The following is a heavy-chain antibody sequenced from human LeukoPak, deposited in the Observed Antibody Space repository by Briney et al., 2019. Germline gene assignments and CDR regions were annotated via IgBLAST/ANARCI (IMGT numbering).Heavy chain of an antibody. CDR2: IIPIFGTA. CDR1: GGTFSSYA. Sequence: SVKVSFKASGGTFSSYAISWVRQAPGQGLEWMGGIIPIFGTANYAQKFQGRVTITADESTSTAYMELSSLRSEDTAVYYCARDPDIVATISHYGMDVWGQGTTVTVSS. J-gene: IGHJ6*02. CDR3: ARDPDIVATISHYGMDV. V-gene: IGHV1-69*13. D-gene: IGHD5-12*01.